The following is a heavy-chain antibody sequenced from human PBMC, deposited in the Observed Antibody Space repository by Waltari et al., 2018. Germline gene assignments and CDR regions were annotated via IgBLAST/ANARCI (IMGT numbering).Heavy chain of an antibody. CDR2: IYYSGIT. D-gene: IGHD3-16*01. J-gene: IGHJ5*02. Sequence: QVQLQESGPGLVKPSQTLSLTRTVSGGSISSNNYYGSCIRQHPGKGLEWIGYIYYSGITYYNPSLKSRVTISVDTSKNQFSLKLTSVTAADTAVYYCARGLWGGTTFDPWGQGTLVTVSS. V-gene: IGHV4-31*03. CDR1: GGSISSNNYY. CDR3: ARGLWGGTTFDP.